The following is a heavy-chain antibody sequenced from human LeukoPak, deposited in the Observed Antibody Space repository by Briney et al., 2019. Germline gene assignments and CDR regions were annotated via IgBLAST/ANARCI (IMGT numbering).Heavy chain of an antibody. D-gene: IGHD1-7*01. CDR2: INPNSGGT. Sequence: ASVKVSCKASGYTFTGYYMHWVRQAPGQGLEWTGWINPNSGGTNYAQKFQGRVTMTRDTSISTAYMELSRLRSDDTAVYYCARAGSWDWNYALDYWGQGTLVTVSS. CDR3: ARAGSWDWNYALDY. CDR1: GYTFTGYY. V-gene: IGHV1-2*02. J-gene: IGHJ4*02.